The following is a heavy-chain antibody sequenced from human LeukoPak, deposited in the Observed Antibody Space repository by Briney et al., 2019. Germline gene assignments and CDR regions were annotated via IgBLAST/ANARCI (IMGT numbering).Heavy chain of an antibody. CDR1: GFTFDDYA. D-gene: IGHD2-21*02. CDR2: ISWNSGSI. CDR3: AKDFGVVTAMDV. J-gene: IGHJ6*04. Sequence: PGGSLRLSCAASGFTFDDYATHWVRQAPGKGLEWVSGISWNSGSIGYADSVKGRFTISRDNAKNSLYLQMSSLRAEDTALYYCAKDFGVVTAMDVWGKGTTVTVSS. V-gene: IGHV3-9*01.